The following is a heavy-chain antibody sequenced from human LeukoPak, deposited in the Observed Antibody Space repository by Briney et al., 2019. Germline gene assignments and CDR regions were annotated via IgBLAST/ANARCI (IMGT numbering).Heavy chain of an antibody. D-gene: IGHD3-22*01. V-gene: IGHV1-2*02. CDR1: GYTFTGYY. CDR3: ARDKGYYYDSSGYYCDY. J-gene: IGHJ4*02. Sequence: GASVKVSCKASGYTFTGYYMHWVRQAPGQGLEWMGWINPNSGGTNYAQKFQGRVTMTRDTSISTAYMELSRLRSEDTAVYYCARDKGYYYDSSGYYCDYWGQGTLVTVSS. CDR2: INPNSGGT.